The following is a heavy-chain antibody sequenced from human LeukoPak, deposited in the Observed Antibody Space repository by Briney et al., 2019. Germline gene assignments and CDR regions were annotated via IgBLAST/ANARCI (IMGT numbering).Heavy chain of an antibody. CDR3: ARIYCGGDCRGYYYHYYMDV. Sequence: SETLSLTCTVSGYSISSGYYWGWIRQPPGKGLEWIGRIYISGSTNYNPSLKSRVTISVDRSKNQFSLKLSSVTAADTAVYYCARIYCGGDCRGYYYHYYMDVWGKGTTVTISS. D-gene: IGHD2-21*02. CDR2: IYISGST. V-gene: IGHV4-38-2*02. J-gene: IGHJ6*03. CDR1: GYSISSGYY.